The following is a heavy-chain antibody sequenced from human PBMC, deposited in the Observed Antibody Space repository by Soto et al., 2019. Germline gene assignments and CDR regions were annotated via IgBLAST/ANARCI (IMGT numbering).Heavy chain of an antibody. J-gene: IGHJ4*02. CDR3: AKVGLMGAYRKSFFDY. D-gene: IGHD1-26*01. CDR1: GFTFTTFG. Sequence: QVQLVQSEGGVVQPGGSLRLSCAASGFTFTTFGMHWVRQAPGKGLEWVAFISYDEINQYYADSVKGRFTISRDISKNTLYLQMNNLRPEDSAVYYCAKVGLMGAYRKSFFDYWGQGTLVTVS. V-gene: IGHV3-30*18. CDR2: ISYDEINQ.